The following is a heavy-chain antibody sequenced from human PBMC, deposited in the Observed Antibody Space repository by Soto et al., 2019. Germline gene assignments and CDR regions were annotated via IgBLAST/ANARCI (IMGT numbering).Heavy chain of an antibody. CDR1: GGTFSSYT. Sequence: QVQLVQSGAEVKKPGSSVKVSCKASGGTFSSYTISWVRQAPGQGLGWMGRIIPILGIANYAQKFQGRVKITADKSTSTAYMELRSLRSEDTAVYYCARETTVTTQDYYGMDVWGQGTTVTVSS. CDR2: IIPILGIA. V-gene: IGHV1-69*02. J-gene: IGHJ6*02. CDR3: ARETTVTTQDYYGMDV. D-gene: IGHD4-17*01.